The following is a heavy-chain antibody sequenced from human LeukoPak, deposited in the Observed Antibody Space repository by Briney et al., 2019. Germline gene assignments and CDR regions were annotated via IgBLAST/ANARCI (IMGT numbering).Heavy chain of an antibody. Sequence: PSETLSLTCAVYGGSFSGYYWSWIRQPPGKGLEWIGEINHSGSTNYNPSLKSRVTISVDTSKNQFSLKLSSVTAADTAVYYCALDDFWRGGYFDYWGQGTLVTVSS. D-gene: IGHD3-3*01. CDR1: GGSFSGYY. CDR3: ALDDFWRGGYFDY. V-gene: IGHV4-34*01. J-gene: IGHJ4*02. CDR2: INHSGST.